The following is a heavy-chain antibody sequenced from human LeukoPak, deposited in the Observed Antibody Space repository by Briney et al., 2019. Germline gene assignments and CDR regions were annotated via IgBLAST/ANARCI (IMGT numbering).Heavy chain of an antibody. CDR3: AKARTYWSFDL. Sequence: VGSLSLSCAASGITFNNYDMTWCRQAPGKGLEWVSSIITDGSGTTYADSVQGRFPVSRDNSKSTMYLQMNSLRVDDTALYYCAKARTYWSFDLWGRGTLVTVSS. CDR2: IITDGSGT. D-gene: IGHD3-10*01. CDR1: GITFNNYD. J-gene: IGHJ2*01. V-gene: IGHV3-23*05.